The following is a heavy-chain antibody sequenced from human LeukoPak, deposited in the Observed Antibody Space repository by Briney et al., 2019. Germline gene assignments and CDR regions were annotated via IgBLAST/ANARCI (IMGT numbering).Heavy chain of an antibody. CDR2: FDPEDGET. D-gene: IGHD3-16*02. V-gene: IGHV1-24*01. J-gene: IGHJ4*02. Sequence: ASVKVSCKVSGYTLTELSMHWVRQAPGKGLEWMGGFDPEDGETIYAQKFQGRVTMTEDTSTDTAYMELRSLRSDDTAVYYCARDRPYTFGGVIAIEYYFDYWGQGTLVTVSS. CDR3: ARDRPYTFGGVIAIEYYFDY. CDR1: GYTLTELS.